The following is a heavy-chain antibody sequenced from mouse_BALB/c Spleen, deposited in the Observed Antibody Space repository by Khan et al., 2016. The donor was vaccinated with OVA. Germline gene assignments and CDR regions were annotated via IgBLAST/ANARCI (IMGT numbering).Heavy chain of an antibody. D-gene: IGHD1-1*01. CDR3: AREEALYYFGY. V-gene: IGHV1S132*01. J-gene: IGHJ2*01. Sequence: QIQLVQSGAELVRPGASVKLSCKTSGYIFTSYWIHWVKQGSGQGLEWIARIYPGTDTTYYNEKLKDKATLTADKSSSTAYMQLSSLKSEDSAVYFCAREEALYYFGYWGQGTTLTVSS. CDR1: GYIFTSYW. CDR2: IYPGTDTT.